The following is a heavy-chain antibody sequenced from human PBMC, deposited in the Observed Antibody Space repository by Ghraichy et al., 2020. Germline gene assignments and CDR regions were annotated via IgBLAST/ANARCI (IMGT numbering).Heavy chain of an antibody. CDR2: ISGSGGST. V-gene: IGHV3-23*01. CDR3: ANLDIVVVPAAVTDNWFDP. D-gene: IGHD2-2*01. Sequence: GGSLRLSCAASGFTFSSYAMSWVRQAPGKGLEWVSAISGSGGSTYYAESVKGRFTISRDNSKNTLYLQMNSLRAEDTAVYYCANLDIVVVPAAVTDNWFDPWGQGTLVTVSS. CDR1: GFTFSSYA. J-gene: IGHJ5*02.